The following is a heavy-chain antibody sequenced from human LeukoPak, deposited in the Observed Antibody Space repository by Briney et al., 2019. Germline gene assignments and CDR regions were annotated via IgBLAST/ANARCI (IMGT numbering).Heavy chain of an antibody. V-gene: IGHV3-53*01. J-gene: IGHJ6*02. CDR2: IYSGGST. D-gene: IGHD1-26*01. CDR3: ARVQSGSSDCYYYGMDV. CDR1: GFTVSSNY. Sequence: GGSLRLSCAASGFTVSSNYMSWVRQAPGKGLEWVSVIYSGGSTYYADSVKGRFTISRDNSKNTLYLQMNSLRAEDTAVYYCARVQSGSSDCYYYGMDVWGQGTTVTVSS.